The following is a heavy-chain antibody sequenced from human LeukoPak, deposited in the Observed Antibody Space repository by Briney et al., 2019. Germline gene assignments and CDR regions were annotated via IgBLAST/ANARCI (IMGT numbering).Heavy chain of an antibody. V-gene: IGHV4-39*01. D-gene: IGHD4-17*01. CDR3: ARPPYGDYGY. CDR1: GGSISSSSYY. Sequence: SETLSLTCTVSGGSISSSSYYWGWIRQPPGKGLEWIGSIYYSGSTYYNPSLKSRVTISVDTSKNQFSLKLSSVTAADTAVYYCARPPYGDYGYWGQGTLVTVSS. J-gene: IGHJ4*02. CDR2: IYYSGST.